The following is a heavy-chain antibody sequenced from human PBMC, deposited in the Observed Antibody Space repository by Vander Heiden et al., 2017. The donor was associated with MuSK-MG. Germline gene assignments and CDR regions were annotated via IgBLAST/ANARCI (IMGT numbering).Heavy chain of an antibody. CDR1: GFTFSSYA. D-gene: IGHD4-17*01. CDR2: ISYDGSNK. Sequence: QVQLVESGGGVVQPGRSLRLSCAASGFTFSSYAMHWVRQAPGKGLEWVAVISYDGSNKYYADSVKGRFTISRDNSKNTLYLQMNSLRAEDTAVYYCARASLTYGDSAYYFDYWGQGTLVTVSS. J-gene: IGHJ4*02. V-gene: IGHV3-30*04. CDR3: ARASLTYGDSAYYFDY.